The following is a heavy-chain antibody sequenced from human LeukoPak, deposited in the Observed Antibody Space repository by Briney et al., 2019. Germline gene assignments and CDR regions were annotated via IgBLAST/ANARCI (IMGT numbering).Heavy chain of an antibody. V-gene: IGHV6-1*01. CDR2: TYYRSKWYN. D-gene: IGHD6-13*01. Sequence: SQTLSLTCAISGDSVFSNIAAWNWIRQSPSRGLEWLGRTYYRSKWYNDYALSLKGRITIRPDTSKNQFSLQLNSMAPEDSAVYYCARGVSSSRGDWLDPWGQGTLVTVSS. J-gene: IGHJ5*02. CDR3: ARGVSSSRGDWLDP. CDR1: GDSVFSNIAA.